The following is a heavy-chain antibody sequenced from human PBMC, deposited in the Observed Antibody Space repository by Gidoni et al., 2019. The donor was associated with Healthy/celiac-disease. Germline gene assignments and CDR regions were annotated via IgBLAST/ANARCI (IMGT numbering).Heavy chain of an antibody. CDR2: IWYDGSNK. CDR3: ARDASAADSTQVLLLDYMDV. D-gene: IGHD2-15*01. CDR1: GFTFSSYG. J-gene: IGHJ6*03. Sequence: QVQLVESGGGVVQPGRSLRLSCAASGFTFSSYGMHWVRQAPGKGLEWVAVIWYDGSNKYYADSVNGRFTISRDNSKNTLYLQMNSLRAEDTAVYYCARDASAADSTQVLLLDYMDVWGKGTTVTVSS. V-gene: IGHV3-33*01.